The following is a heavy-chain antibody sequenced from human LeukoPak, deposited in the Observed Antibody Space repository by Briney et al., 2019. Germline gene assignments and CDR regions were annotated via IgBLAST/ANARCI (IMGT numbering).Heavy chain of an antibody. CDR3: ARVVSGYDIYYYGMDV. J-gene: IGHJ6*04. CDR2: IYPGDSDT. D-gene: IGHD5-12*01. Sequence: GESLQISCQGSGYSFTSYWIGWVRQLPGKGLEWMGIIYPGDSDTRYSPSFQGQVTISADKSISTAYLQWSSLKASDTAMYYCARVVSGYDIYYYGMDVWGKGTTVTVSS. CDR1: GYSFTSYW. V-gene: IGHV5-51*01.